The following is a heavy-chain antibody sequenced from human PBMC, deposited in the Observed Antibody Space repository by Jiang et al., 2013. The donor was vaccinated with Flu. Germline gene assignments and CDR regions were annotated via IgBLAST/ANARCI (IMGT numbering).Heavy chain of an antibody. CDR2: ISGSGGST. Sequence: VQLLESGGGLVQPGGSLRLSCAASGFTFSSYAMSWVRQAPGKGLEWVSAISGSGGSTYYADSVKGRFTISRDNSKNTLYLQMNSPRAEDTAVYYCAKDPITGLLLADTAMAHFDYWGQGTLVTVSS. J-gene: IGHJ4*02. CDR1: GFTFSSYA. V-gene: IGHV3-23*01. CDR3: AKDPITGLLLADTAMAHFDY. D-gene: IGHD5-18*01.